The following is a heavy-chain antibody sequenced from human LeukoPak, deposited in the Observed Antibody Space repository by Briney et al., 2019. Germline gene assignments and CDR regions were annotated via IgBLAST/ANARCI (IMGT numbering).Heavy chain of an antibody. CDR1: GFTFGSYA. CDR3: AKCDKMVRGVIRAYYFDY. J-gene: IGHJ4*02. Sequence: PGGSLRLSCAASGFTFGSYAMSWVRQAPGKGLEWASAISGSGGSTYYADSVKGRFTISRDNSKNTLYLQMNSLGAEDTAVYYCAKCDKMVRGVIRAYYFDYWGQGTLVTVSS. CDR2: ISGSGGST. D-gene: IGHD3-10*01. V-gene: IGHV3-23*01.